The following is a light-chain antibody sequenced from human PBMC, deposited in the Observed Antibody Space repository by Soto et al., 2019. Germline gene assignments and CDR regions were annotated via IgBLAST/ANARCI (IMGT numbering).Light chain of an antibody. Sequence: EVVLTQSSGTLSLSPGERATLSCRASQSVSNSYLAWYQQKPGQAPSLLMYGASSRATGIPDRFSGSGSGTDFTLTISRLEPEDFAMYYCQQYGSSPRTFGQGTKVEIK. CDR3: QQYGSSPRT. J-gene: IGKJ1*01. CDR1: QSVSNSY. V-gene: IGKV3-20*01. CDR2: GAS.